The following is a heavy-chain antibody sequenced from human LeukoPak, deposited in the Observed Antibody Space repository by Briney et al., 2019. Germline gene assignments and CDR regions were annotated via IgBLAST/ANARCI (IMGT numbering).Heavy chain of an antibody. CDR2: SIPILGIS. Sequence: ASVKVSCKASGGTFSSYGLNWVRQAPGQGLEWMGRSIPILGISTYAQKFQGRVTITADKFTSTTYMELSGLKSGDTAVYYCAREPDVDLDTFRGDGLDIWGQGTMVTVSS. CDR1: GGTFSSYG. D-gene: IGHD5-18*01. J-gene: IGHJ3*02. V-gene: IGHV1-69*04. CDR3: AREPDVDLDTFRGDGLDI.